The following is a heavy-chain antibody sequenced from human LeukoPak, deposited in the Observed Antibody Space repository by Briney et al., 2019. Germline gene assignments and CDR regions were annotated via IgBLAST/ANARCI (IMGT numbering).Heavy chain of an antibody. J-gene: IGHJ3*02. D-gene: IGHD2-8*01. CDR1: GGTFSSYA. V-gene: IGHV1-69*04. CDR2: IIPILGIA. Sequence: ASVKVSCKASGGTFSSYAISWVRQAPGQGLEWMGRIIPILGIANYAQKFQGRVTITADKSTSTAYMELSSLRSEDTAVYYCATDPKTYCTNGVCYGSGLGAFDIWGQGTMVTVSS. CDR3: ATDPKTYCTNGVCYGSGLGAFDI.